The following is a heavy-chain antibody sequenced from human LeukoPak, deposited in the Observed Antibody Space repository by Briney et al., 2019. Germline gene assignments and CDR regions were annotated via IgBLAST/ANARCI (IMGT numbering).Heavy chain of an antibody. CDR3: AKNRLGRYYDFWSGYDDAFEI. CDR2: ISGSGGST. J-gene: IGHJ3*02. V-gene: IGHV3-23*01. D-gene: IGHD3-3*01. Sequence: GGSLRLSCAASGFTFSSYAMSWVRQAPGKGLEWVSAISGSGGSTYYADSVKGRHTISRNNSKNTLYLQMNSLRAEDTAVYYCAKNRLGRYYDFWSGYDDAFEIWGQGTMVIVSS. CDR1: GFTFSSYA.